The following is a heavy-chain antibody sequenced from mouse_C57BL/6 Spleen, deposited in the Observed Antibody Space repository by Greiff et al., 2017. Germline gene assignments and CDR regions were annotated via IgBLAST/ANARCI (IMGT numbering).Heavy chain of an antibody. Sequence: VQLQQSGPELVKPGASVKISCKASGYAFSSSWMNWVKQRPGKGLEWIGRIYPGDGDTNYNGKFKGKATLTADKSSSTAYMQLSSLTSEDSAVYFCARDIYYGNYYYAMDYWGQGTSVTVSS. V-gene: IGHV1-82*01. J-gene: IGHJ4*01. D-gene: IGHD2-1*01. CDR2: IYPGDGDT. CDR1: GYAFSSSW. CDR3: ARDIYYGNYYYAMDY.